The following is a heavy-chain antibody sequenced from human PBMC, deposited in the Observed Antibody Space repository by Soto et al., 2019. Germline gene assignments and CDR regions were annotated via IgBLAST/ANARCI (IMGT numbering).Heavy chain of an antibody. D-gene: IGHD1-26*01. CDR2: ISSSSTTI. CDR3: ARDWLSSGSYFHY. Sequence: GGSLRLSGAGSGFTFSSYSMNWVRQAPGKGLEWVSYISSSSTTIYYADSVKGRFTISRDNAKKSLYLQMNSLRDEDTAVYYCARDWLSSGSYFHYWGQGTLVTVSS. J-gene: IGHJ4*02. V-gene: IGHV3-48*02. CDR1: GFTFSSYS.